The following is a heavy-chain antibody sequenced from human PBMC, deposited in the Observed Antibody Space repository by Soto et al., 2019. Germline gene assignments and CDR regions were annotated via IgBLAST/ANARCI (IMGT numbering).Heavy chain of an antibody. CDR2: IYYSGST. V-gene: IGHV4-30-4*01. CDR3: ARDHSYYDSSGYYEWFDP. CDR1: GGSISSGDYY. J-gene: IGHJ5*02. D-gene: IGHD3-22*01. Sequence: SETLSLTCTVSGGSISSGDYYWSWIRQPPGKGLEWIGYIYYSGSTYYNPSLKSRVTISVDTSKNQFSLKLSSVTAADTAVYYCARDHSYYDSSGYYEWFDPWGQGTLVTVSS.